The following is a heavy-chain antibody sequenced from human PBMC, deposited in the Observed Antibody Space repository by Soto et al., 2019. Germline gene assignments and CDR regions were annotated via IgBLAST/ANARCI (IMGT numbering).Heavy chain of an antibody. V-gene: IGHV4-59*01. J-gene: IGHJ4*02. D-gene: IGHD2-15*01. CDR1: GGSISSYY. CDR2: IYYSGST. Sequence: PSETLSLTCTVSGGSISSYYWSWIRQPPGKGLEWIGYIYYSGSTNYNPSLKSRVTISVDTSKNQFSLKLSSVTAADTAVYYCARSPIDCSGGSCYSGPDYWGQGTLVTVSS. CDR3: ARSPIDCSGGSCYSGPDY.